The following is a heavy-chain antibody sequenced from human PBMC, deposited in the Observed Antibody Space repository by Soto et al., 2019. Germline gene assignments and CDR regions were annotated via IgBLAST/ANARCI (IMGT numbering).Heavy chain of an antibody. CDR3: ARDTAMVTADLDY. CDR2: ISYDGSSK. CDR1: GFTLSNYA. V-gene: IGHV3-30-3*01. J-gene: IGHJ4*02. D-gene: IGHD5-18*01. Sequence: QVQLVESGGGAVQPGRSLRLSCAASGFTLSNYAMHWVRQAPGKGLKWVAVISYDGSSKYYADSVKGRFTISRDNSKNTLSLQTNSLRGEDTGVYYCARDTAMVTADLDYWGQGTLVTVSS.